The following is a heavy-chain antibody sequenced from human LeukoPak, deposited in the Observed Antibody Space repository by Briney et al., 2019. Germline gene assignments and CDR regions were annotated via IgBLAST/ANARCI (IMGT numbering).Heavy chain of an antibody. V-gene: IGHV3-23*01. Sequence: GGSLRLSCAASGFTFSSYWMSWARQAPGKGLEWVSGISGGGVTTYYADSVKGRFTISRDNSKNTLYLQMNSLRADDTAIYYCARNQQLGGHSYYYYGMDVWGQGTTVTVSS. CDR2: ISGGGVTT. CDR3: ARNQQLGGHSYYYYGMDV. CDR1: GFTFSSYW. D-gene: IGHD3-16*01. J-gene: IGHJ6*02.